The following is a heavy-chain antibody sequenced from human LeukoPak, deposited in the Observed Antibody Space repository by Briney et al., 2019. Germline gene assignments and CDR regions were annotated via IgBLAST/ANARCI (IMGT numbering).Heavy chain of an antibody. D-gene: IGHD3-10*02. CDR2: ISWNSGSI. V-gene: IGHV3-9*01. J-gene: IGHJ4*02. CDR3: FVRGVTG. Sequence: PGRSLRLSCAASGFTFDDYAMHWVRQAPGKGLEWVSGISWNSGSIGYADSVKGRFTISRDNAKNSLYLQMNSLRAEDTALYYCFVRGVTGWGQGTLVTVSS. CDR1: GFTFDDYA.